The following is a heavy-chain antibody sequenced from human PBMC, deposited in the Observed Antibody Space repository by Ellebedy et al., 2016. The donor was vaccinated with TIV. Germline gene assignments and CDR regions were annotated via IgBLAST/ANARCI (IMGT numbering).Heavy chain of an antibody. D-gene: IGHD3-10*01. V-gene: IGHV3-21*01. J-gene: IGHJ3*02. Sequence: GGSLRLXCAASGFGLSSYGMNWVRQAPGKGLEWVSAISSSSIYIFYADSVKGRFTISRDNAKNSLYLQMNSLRAEDTALYYCARETPYGGRGAFDIWGLGTMVTVSS. CDR2: ISSSSIYI. CDR3: ARETPYGGRGAFDI. CDR1: GFGLSSYG.